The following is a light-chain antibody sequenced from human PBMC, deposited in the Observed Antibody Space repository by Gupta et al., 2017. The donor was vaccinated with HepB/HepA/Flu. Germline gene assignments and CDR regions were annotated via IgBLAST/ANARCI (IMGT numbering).Light chain of an antibody. CDR3: MQTLQTPA. V-gene: IGKV2-28*01. CDR2: LGS. J-gene: IGKJ1*01. Sequence: IVMTQYPLSMPVTPGEPASISCRSSQSPLHSSGYNFLYWYLQKPGQSPQLLIYLGSNRASGVPDRFSGSGSGTDFTLKISRVEAEDVGVYYCMQTLQTPAFGQGTKVEIK. CDR1: QSPLHSSGYNF.